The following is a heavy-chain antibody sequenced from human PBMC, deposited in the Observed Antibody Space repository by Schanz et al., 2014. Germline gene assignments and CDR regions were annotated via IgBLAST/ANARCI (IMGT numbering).Heavy chain of an antibody. Sequence: QVQLVQSGAEVKKPGASVKVSCKTSGYTFTDYPINWVRQAPGRRLEWMGWINAGTGNTEYSQKFQGRVTITRDTLASTAYMEVSSLRSEDTAVYYCARDGVDAAAGGNYWGQGTLVTVSS. CDR3: ARDGVDAAAGGNY. CDR1: GYTFTDYP. V-gene: IGHV1-3*01. J-gene: IGHJ4*02. CDR2: INAGTGNT. D-gene: IGHD6-13*01.